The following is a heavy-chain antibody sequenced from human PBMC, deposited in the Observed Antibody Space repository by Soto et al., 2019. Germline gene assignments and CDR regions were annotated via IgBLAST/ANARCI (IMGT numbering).Heavy chain of an antibody. V-gene: IGHV3-23*01. CDR3: AKAPIYRVGSFDY. D-gene: IGHD1-26*01. Sequence: PGGSLRLSCAASGFTFSSYALSWVRQAPGKGPEWVSAISGSGGSTYYADSVKGRFTISRDNSKNTLYLQMNSLRAEDTAVYYCAKAPIYRVGSFDYWGQGTLVTVSS. J-gene: IGHJ4*02. CDR1: GFTFSSYA. CDR2: ISGSGGST.